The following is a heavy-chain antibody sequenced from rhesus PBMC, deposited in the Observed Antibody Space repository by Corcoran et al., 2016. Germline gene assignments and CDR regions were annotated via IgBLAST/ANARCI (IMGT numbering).Heavy chain of an antibody. CDR1: GGSISSNY. J-gene: IGHJ4*01. D-gene: IGHD4-35*01. V-gene: IGHV4-169*01. Sequence: QLQLQESGTGLVKPSETLSVTCAVSGGSISSNYGNWIRQPPGKGLEWIGRIYGSGSSTNYNPSLKSRVTLSVDTSKNQLSLKLSSVTAADTAVYYCTRLGYGNYADYWGQGVLVTVSS. CDR2: IYGSGSST. CDR3: TRLGYGNYADY.